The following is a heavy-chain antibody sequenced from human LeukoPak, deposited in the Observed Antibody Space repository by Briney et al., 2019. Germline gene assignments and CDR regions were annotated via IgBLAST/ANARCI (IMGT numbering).Heavy chain of an antibody. CDR1: GASISSYY. V-gene: IGHV4-59*08. Sequence: SETLSLTCTVSGASISSYYWSWIRRPPGKGLEWIGYIYYIGSTSYNPSLKSRVTISVDTSNDQFSLKLSSVTAADTAVYYCVRRGMSGGRAFDIWGPGTMVTVSS. CDR3: VRRGMSGGRAFDI. D-gene: IGHD3-16*01. J-gene: IGHJ3*02. CDR2: IYYIGST.